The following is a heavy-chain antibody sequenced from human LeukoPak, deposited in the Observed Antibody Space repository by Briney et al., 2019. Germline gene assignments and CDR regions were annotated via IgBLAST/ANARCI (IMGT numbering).Heavy chain of an antibody. V-gene: IGHV3-64*01. CDR2: ISSNGGST. Sequence: TGGSLRLSCAASGFTFSSYAMHWVRQAPGKGLEYVSAISSNGGSTYYANSVKGRFTISRDNSKNTLYLQMGSLRAEDMAVYYCATGGHFWSGYKEIDYFDYWGQGTLVTVSS. D-gene: IGHD3-3*02. J-gene: IGHJ4*02. CDR1: GFTFSSYA. CDR3: ATGGHFWSGYKEIDYFDY.